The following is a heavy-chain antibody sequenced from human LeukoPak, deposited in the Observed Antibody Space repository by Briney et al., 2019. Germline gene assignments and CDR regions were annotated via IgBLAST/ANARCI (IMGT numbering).Heavy chain of an antibody. V-gene: IGHV3-15*01. CDR3: TTSGMAGRGPFDY. D-gene: IGHD5-24*01. CDR1: GFTFSNAW. Sequence: GGSLRLXCAASGFTFSNAWMSWVRQAPGKGLEWVGRIKSKTDGVTTDYAAPVKGRFTISRDDSKNTLYLQMNSLKTEDTAVYYCTTSGMAGRGPFDYWGQGTLVTVSS. CDR2: IKSKTDGVTT. J-gene: IGHJ4*02.